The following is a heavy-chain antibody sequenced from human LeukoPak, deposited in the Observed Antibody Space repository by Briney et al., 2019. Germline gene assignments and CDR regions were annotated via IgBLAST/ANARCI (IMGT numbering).Heavy chain of an antibody. Sequence: PGGSLRLSCAASGFDFSSNWMHWVRHAPGQGLVWVSRIKGDGISTNYADSVKGRFTISRDIAKNTLYLQMNSLRAEDTGVYYCAEDHYWSIDYWGRGTLVTVSS. V-gene: IGHV3-74*01. D-gene: IGHD3-3*01. J-gene: IGHJ4*02. CDR2: IKGDGIST. CDR3: AEDHYWSIDY. CDR1: GFDFSSNW.